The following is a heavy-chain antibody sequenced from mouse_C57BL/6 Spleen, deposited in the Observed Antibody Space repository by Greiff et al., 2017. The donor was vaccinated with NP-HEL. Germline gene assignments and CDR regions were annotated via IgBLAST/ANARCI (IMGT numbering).Heavy chain of an antibody. V-gene: IGHV1-52*01. Sequence: QVQLQQPGAELVRPGSSVKLSCKASGYTFTSYWMHWVKQRPIQGLEWIGNIDPSDSETHYNQKFKDKATLTVDKSSSTAYMQLSSLTSEDSAVYYCAREASTVRDYWGQGTTLTVSS. CDR3: AREASTVRDY. D-gene: IGHD1-1*01. CDR1: GYTFTSYW. CDR2: IDPSDSET. J-gene: IGHJ2*01.